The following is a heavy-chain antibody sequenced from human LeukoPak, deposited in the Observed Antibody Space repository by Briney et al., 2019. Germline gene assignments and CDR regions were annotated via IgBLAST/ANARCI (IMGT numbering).Heavy chain of an antibody. CDR2: IYPGDSDT. D-gene: IGHD5-24*01. CDR3: ARQDGRALSYFDY. J-gene: IGHJ4*02. Sequence: GESLKISCKGSGYNFVMYWIGWVRQMPGKGLEWMGIIYPGDSDTRYSPSFEGQVTISADKSISTAYLQWSSLKASDTAMYYCARQDGRALSYFDYWGQGALVTVSS. CDR1: GYNFVMYW. V-gene: IGHV5-51*01.